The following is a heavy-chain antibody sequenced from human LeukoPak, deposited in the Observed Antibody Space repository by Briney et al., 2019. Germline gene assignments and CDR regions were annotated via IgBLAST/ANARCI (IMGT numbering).Heavy chain of an antibody. CDR1: GYTFTSYG. CDR3: ARDRDGYNPDAFDI. Sequence: ASVKVSCKASGYTFTSYGISWVRQAPGQGLEWMGWISAYNGNTNYAQKLQGRVTITADESTSTAYMELSSLRSEDTAVYYCARDRDGYNPDAFDIWGQGTMVTVSS. CDR2: ISAYNGNT. J-gene: IGHJ3*02. V-gene: IGHV1-18*01. D-gene: IGHD5-24*01.